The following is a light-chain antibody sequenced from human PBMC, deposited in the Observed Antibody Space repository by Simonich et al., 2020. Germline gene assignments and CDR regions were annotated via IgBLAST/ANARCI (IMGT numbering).Light chain of an antibody. CDR1: QSVLYSSNNKNY. CDR3: QQYYSTPYT. J-gene: IGKJ2*01. V-gene: IGKV4-1*01. Sequence: DIVMTQSPDSLAVSLGERAPINCKSSQSVLYSSNNKNYLDWYQQKPGQPPKLLIYWASTRGSGVPDRFSGSGSGTDFTLTISSLQAEDVAVYYCQQYYSTPYTFGQGTKLEIK. CDR2: WAS.